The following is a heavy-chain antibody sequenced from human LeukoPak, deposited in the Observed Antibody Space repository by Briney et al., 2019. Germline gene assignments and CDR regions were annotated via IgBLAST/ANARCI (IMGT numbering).Heavy chain of an antibody. J-gene: IGHJ4*02. V-gene: IGHV5-51*01. CDR1: GYSFTSYW. Sequence: GESLKISCKGSGYSFTSYWIGWVRQMPGKGLEWMGIIYPGDSDTGYSPSFQGQVTISADKSISTAYLQWSSLKASDTAMYYCARHSVNYYYGSGSYFPSLTYWGQGTLVTVSS. CDR2: IYPGDSDT. D-gene: IGHD3-10*01. CDR3: ARHSVNYYYGSGSYFPSLTY.